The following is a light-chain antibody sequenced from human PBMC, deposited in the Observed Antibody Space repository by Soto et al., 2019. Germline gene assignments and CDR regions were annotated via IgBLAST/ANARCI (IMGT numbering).Light chain of an antibody. J-gene: IGKJ1*01. Sequence: DIQMTQSPSTLSASVGDRVTITCRASQGISSWLAWYQQRPGKAPKLLIYEASIFESGVPSRFSGSGSGTKFTLTIRSLQPDDFATYYCQQYNSYPWTFSQGTKVDIK. CDR3: QQYNSYPWT. CDR2: EAS. CDR1: QGISSW. V-gene: IGKV1-5*03.